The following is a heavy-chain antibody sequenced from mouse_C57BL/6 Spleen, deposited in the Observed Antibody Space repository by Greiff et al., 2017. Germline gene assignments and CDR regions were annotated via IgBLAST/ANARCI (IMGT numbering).Heavy chain of an antibody. CDR3: ANYYGSSYAYFEY. CDR1: GYSFTGYY. V-gene: IGHV1-42*01. Sequence: HVKQSGPELVKPGASVKISCKASGYSFTGYYMNWVKQSPEKSLEWIGEINPSTGGTTYNQKFKAKATLTVDKSSSTAYMQLKSLTSEDSAVYYCANYYGSSYAYFEYWGQGTTLTVSS. J-gene: IGHJ2*01. D-gene: IGHD1-1*01. CDR2: INPSTGGT.